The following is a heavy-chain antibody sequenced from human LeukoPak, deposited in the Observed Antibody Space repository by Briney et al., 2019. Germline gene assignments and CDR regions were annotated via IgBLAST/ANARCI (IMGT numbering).Heavy chain of an antibody. J-gene: IGHJ4*02. V-gene: IGHV3-30*03. CDR1: GFTFSSYA. Sequence: PGGSLRLSCAASGFTFSSYAMSWVRQAPGKGLEWLAVISKYGDHKYYADSMRGRFTISRDNSKNTLYLQMSSLTAEDTALYYCARESYGDYYFDNWGQGTLVSVSS. CDR2: ISKYGDHK. CDR3: ARESYGDYYFDN. D-gene: IGHD4-17*01.